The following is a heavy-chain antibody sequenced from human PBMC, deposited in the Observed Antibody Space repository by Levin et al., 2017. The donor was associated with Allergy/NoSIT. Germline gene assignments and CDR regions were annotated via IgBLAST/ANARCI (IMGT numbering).Heavy chain of an antibody. V-gene: IGHV3-9*01. D-gene: IGHD6-13*01. Sequence: SLKISCAASGFTFDDYAMHWVRQAPGKGLEWVSGISWNSGSIGYADSVKGRFTISRDNAKNSLYLQMNSLRAEDTALYYCASERGIAAAALDYWGQGTLVTVSS. CDR3: ASERGIAAAALDY. CDR2: ISWNSGSI. J-gene: IGHJ4*02. CDR1: GFTFDDYA.